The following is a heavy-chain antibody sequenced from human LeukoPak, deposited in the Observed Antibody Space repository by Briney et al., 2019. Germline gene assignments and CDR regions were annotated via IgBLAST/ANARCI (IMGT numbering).Heavy chain of an antibody. CDR3: ARDVGITMIVVVSTGEFDY. Sequence: PSQTLSLTCAVSGGSISSGGYSWSWIRQPPGKGLEWIGYIYHSGSTYYNPSLKSRVTISVDRSKNQFSLKLSSVTAADTAVYYCARDVGITMIVVVSTGEFDYWGQGTLVTVSS. D-gene: IGHD3-22*01. V-gene: IGHV4-30-2*01. CDR2: IYHSGST. J-gene: IGHJ4*02. CDR1: GGSISSGGYS.